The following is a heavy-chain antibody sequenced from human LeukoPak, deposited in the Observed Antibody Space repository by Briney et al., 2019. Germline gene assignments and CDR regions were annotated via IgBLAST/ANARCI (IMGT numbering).Heavy chain of an antibody. J-gene: IGHJ1*01. CDR3: ARHGTVAGPFQL. Sequence: PETLSLTCTVSGGAIDNYYWSWIRQPPGKGLEWIAYVYYSGTINYNPSLESRVTISVDTSKNQFSLRLTSVAAADTAVYYCARHGTVAGPFQLWGQGTLVTVSS. V-gene: IGHV4-59*08. CDR2: VYYSGTI. CDR1: GGAIDNYY. D-gene: IGHD3/OR15-3a*01.